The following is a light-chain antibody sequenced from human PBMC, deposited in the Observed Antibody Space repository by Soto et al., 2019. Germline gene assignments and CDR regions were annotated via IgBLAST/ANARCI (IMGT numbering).Light chain of an antibody. J-gene: IGKJ5*01. CDR1: QSVSNN. Sequence: EIVMTQSPATLSVSPGERATVPCRASQSVSNNLAWYQQKPGQVPSLLIYGASARATGIPARFSGSGYGTEFTLTISSLQSEDVAVYYCQQYNNWPITSGQGTRLEI. V-gene: IGKV3-15*01. CDR2: GAS. CDR3: QQYNNWPIT.